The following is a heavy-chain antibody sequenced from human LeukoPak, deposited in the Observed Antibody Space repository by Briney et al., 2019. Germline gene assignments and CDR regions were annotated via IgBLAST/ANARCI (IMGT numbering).Heavy chain of an antibody. V-gene: IGHV3-11*01. J-gene: IGHJ4*02. CDR2: ISRSGTTV. D-gene: IGHD3-22*01. Sequence: GGSLRLSCTASGFRFSDYYMNWFRQTPGKGLEWLSYISRSGTTVQYADSVRGRFTVSRDNHKNTLYFQMNSLRVEDTALYYCARDGAYDDASGYRADFWGQGTLVTVSS. CDR1: GFRFSDYY. CDR3: ARDGAYDDASGYRADF.